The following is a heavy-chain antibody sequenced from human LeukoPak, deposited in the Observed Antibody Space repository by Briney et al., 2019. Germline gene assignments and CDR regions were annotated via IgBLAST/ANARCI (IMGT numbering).Heavy chain of an antibody. CDR1: GYSFSNYG. Sequence: ASVTVSCKASGYSFSNYGIAWMRQAPGQGLEWMGWISAYNGQTVYAQNFQGRVTMTTDSSASTAYMELRSLRSDDTAVYYCARDSDFSADFWGRGTLVTVSS. V-gene: IGHV1-18*01. CDR2: ISAYNGQT. CDR3: ARDSDFSADF. J-gene: IGHJ4*01. D-gene: IGHD2/OR15-2a*01.